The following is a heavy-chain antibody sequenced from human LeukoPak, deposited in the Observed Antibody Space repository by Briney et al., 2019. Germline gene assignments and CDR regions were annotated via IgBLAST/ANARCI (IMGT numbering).Heavy chain of an antibody. CDR3: ARENAQIQLWFTKPTGFDY. V-gene: IGHV1-18*01. CDR2: ISAYNGNT. Sequence: ASVKVSCKASGYTFTSYGISWVRQAPGQGLEWMGWISAYNGNTNYAQKLQGRVTMTTDTSTSTAYMELRSLRSDDTAVYYCARENAQIQLWFTKPTGFDYWGQGTLVTVSS. D-gene: IGHD5-18*01. CDR1: GYTFTSYG. J-gene: IGHJ4*02.